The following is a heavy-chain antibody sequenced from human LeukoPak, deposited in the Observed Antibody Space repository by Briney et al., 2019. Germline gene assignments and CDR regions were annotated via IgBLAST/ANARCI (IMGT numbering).Heavy chain of an antibody. J-gene: IGHJ3*02. D-gene: IGHD3-3*01. CDR2: IIPIFGTA. CDR3: ARDRSTIFGVVIMDAFDI. V-gene: IGHV1-69*13. CDR1: GGTFSSYA. Sequence: SVKVSCKASGGTFSSYAISWVRQAPGQGLEWMGGIIPIFGTANYAQKFQGRVTITADESTSTAYMELSSLRSEDTAVYYCARDRSTIFGVVIMDAFDIWGQGTMVTVSS.